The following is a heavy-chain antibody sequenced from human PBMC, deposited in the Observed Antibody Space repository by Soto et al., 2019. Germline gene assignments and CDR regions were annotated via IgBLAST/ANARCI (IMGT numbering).Heavy chain of an antibody. D-gene: IGHD6-13*01. CDR3: AREEFEAGRGHFGY. V-gene: IGHV3-30-3*01. CDR2: ISYGGNNK. Sequence: QVQVVESGGGVVQPGGSLRLSCAASGFTFSTSAMHWVRQAPGKGLEWMAMISYGGNNKYYADSVKGRFTISRDISESTLYLQMNCRRTEETAVYYCAREEFEAGRGHFGYWGQGTLVSVSS. CDR1: GFTFSTSA. J-gene: IGHJ4*02.